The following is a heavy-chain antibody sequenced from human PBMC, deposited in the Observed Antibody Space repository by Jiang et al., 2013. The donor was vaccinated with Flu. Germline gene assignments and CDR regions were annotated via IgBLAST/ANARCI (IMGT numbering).Heavy chain of an antibody. D-gene: IGHD6-13*01. Sequence: PSLKSRVTISVDTSKNQFSLKLSSVTAADTAVYYCARRGSSWSNWFDPWGQGTLVTVSS. CDR3: ARRGSSWSNWFDP. V-gene: IGHV4-59*01. J-gene: IGHJ5*02.